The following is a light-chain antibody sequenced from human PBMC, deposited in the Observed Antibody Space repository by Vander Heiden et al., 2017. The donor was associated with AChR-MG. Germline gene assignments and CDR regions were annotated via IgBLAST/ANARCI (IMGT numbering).Light chain of an antibody. CDR3: QAWDVTTI. V-gene: IGLV3-1*01. J-gene: IGLJ2*01. CDR2: QDV. CDR1: KLVTKY. Sequence: SYELTQPPPASVSPGQTVNITCSGDKLVTKYVSWYQQKSGQSPVLVIFQDVKRPSEIPGRFSGSNSGNTATLTVTGAQPMDEADYYCQAWDVTTIFGGGTKLNVL.